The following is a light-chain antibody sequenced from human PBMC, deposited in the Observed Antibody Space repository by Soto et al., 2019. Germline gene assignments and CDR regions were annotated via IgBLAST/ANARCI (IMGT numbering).Light chain of an antibody. Sequence: EIVLTQSPSPLSLSPGESATLSCRASRSVSNYLAWYQQKPGQAPRFLIYGASTRATGIPARFSGSGSGTEFTLTISSLQSEDFAVYYCQQYNNWPITFGQGTRLEIK. CDR3: QQYNNWPIT. V-gene: IGKV3-15*01. J-gene: IGKJ5*01. CDR2: GAS. CDR1: RSVSNY.